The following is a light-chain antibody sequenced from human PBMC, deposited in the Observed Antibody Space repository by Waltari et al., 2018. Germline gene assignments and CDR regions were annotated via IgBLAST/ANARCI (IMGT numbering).Light chain of an antibody. J-gene: IGLJ2*01. CDR3: QAWDTSAAVV. V-gene: IGLV3-1*01. CDR2: QDN. Sequence: WNFRKSGEPPVLVIDQDNRRPSCIPERFSGSNSGNAATLTVSGTQSVDEADYYCQAWDTSAAVVFGGGTKLTVL.